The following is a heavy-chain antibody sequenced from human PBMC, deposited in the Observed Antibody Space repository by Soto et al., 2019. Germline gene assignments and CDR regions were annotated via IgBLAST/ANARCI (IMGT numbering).Heavy chain of an antibody. CDR1: GGSISSGDYY. D-gene: IGHD3-22*01. Sequence: PSETLSLTCTVSGGSISSGDYYWSWIRQPPGKGLEWIGYIYYSGSTYYNPSLNSRVTLSIDMTNNHVSLILNSVTAADTAVYYCARVGPWVPYYYDSSPYTFENWFDPWGQGTLVTVSS. J-gene: IGHJ5*02. CDR3: ARVGPWVPYYYDSSPYTFENWFDP. V-gene: IGHV4-30-4*01. CDR2: IYYSGST.